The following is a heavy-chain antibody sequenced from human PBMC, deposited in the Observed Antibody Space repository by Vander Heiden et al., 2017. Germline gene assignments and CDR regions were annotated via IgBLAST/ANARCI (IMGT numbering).Heavy chain of an antibody. D-gene: IGHD2-21*02. Sequence: QVQLVQSGAEVKKPGSSVKVSCNASGGTFSSYAISWVRQAPGLRLECMGALIPLFGTSYYAQKLQGRVTITADESTSTAYMDLSSLRSDDTAVYYCARGGGCGGDCYVGEWGWYWFDPWGQGTLVTVSS. CDR1: GGTFSSYA. V-gene: IGHV1-69*01. CDR3: ARGGGCGGDCYVGEWGWYWFDP. CDR2: LIPLFGTS. J-gene: IGHJ5*02.